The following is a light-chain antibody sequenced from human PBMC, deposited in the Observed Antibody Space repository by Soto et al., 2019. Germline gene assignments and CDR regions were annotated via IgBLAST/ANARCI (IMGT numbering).Light chain of an antibody. CDR3: QQYNNWPPYT. Sequence: VMTQSPATLSVSPGERATLSCRASQNINNNLAWYQQRPGQAPRLLIYAASTRATGIPARFSGSGSGAEFTLTISSLQSEDFAVYYCQQYNNWPPYTFGQGTKLEI. CDR1: QNINNN. V-gene: IGKV3-15*01. J-gene: IGKJ2*01. CDR2: AAS.